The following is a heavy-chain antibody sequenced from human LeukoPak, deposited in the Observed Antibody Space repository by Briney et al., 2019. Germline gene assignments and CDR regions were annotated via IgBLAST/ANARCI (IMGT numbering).Heavy chain of an antibody. J-gene: IGHJ4*02. D-gene: IGHD4-17*01. Sequence: GGSLRLSCAASGFTFSSYAMSWVRQAPGKGLEGVSAISGSGGSTYYADSVKGRFTISRDNSKNTLYLQMNSLRAEDTAVYYCAKLGYGDTAGYFDYWGQGTLVTVSS. V-gene: IGHV3-23*01. CDR2: ISGSGGST. CDR1: GFTFSSYA. CDR3: AKLGYGDTAGYFDY.